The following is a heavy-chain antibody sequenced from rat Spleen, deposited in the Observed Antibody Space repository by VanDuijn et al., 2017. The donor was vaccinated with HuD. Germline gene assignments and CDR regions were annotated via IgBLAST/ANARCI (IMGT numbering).Heavy chain of an antibody. V-gene: IGHV5S13*01. D-gene: IGHD1-5*01. CDR2: INTGGGNT. CDR1: GFTFSDYY. Sequence: EVQLVESDGGLVQPGRSLKLSCAASGFTFSDYYMAWVRQAPKKGLEWVASINTGGGNTYYRDSVKGRFTISRDNAKNTQYLQMDSLRSEDTATYYCVRLRYNPFDYWGQGVMVTVSS. CDR3: VRLRYNPFDY. J-gene: IGHJ2*01.